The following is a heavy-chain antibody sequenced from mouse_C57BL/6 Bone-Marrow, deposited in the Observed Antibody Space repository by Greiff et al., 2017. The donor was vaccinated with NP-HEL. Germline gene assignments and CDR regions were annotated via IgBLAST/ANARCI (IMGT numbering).Heavy chain of an antibody. CDR2: IYPGDGDT. V-gene: IGHV1-82*01. D-gene: IGHD2-4*01. Sequence: VQGVESGPELVKPGASVKISCKASGYAFSSSWMNWVKQRPGKGLEWIGRIYPGDGDTNYNGKFKGKATLTADKSSSTAYMQLSSLTSEDSAVYVCARASYYEGRYAMDYWGQGTSVTVSS. J-gene: IGHJ4*01. CDR3: ARASYYEGRYAMDY. CDR1: GYAFSSSW.